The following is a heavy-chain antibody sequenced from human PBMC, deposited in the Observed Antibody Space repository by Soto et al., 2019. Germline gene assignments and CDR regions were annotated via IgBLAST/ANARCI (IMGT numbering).Heavy chain of an antibody. V-gene: IGHV4-34*01. Sequence: KSSETLSLTCAVYGGSFSGYYWSWIRQPPGKGLEWIGEINHSGSTNYNPSLKSRVTISVDTSKNQFSLKLSSVTAADTAVYYCARGQRCSGGSCYSVWFDPWGQGTLVTVSS. CDR3: ARGQRCSGGSCYSVWFDP. CDR2: INHSGST. CDR1: GGSFSGYY. D-gene: IGHD2-15*01. J-gene: IGHJ5*02.